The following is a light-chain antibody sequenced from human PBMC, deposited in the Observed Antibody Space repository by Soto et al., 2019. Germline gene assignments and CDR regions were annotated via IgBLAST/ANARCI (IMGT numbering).Light chain of an antibody. Sequence: EIVLTQSPGTLSLSPGERATLSCRASQSLSSNYLAWYQQRPGQSPRLLVYGASSRDTGIPDRFSGSGFGTDFALTISILEPEDSAVYYCHQYDNAPFTFGPGTRVGIK. CDR2: GAS. CDR3: HQYDNAPFT. V-gene: IGKV3-20*01. J-gene: IGKJ3*01. CDR1: QSLSSNY.